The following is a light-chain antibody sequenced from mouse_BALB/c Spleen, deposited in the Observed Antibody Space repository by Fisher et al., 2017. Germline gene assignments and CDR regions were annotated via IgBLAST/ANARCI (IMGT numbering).Light chain of an antibody. Sequence: ILITQSPAIMSASLGERVTMTCTASSSVSSSYLHWYQQKPGSSPKLWIYSTSNLASGVPVRFSGSGSGTSYSLTISRMEAEDAATYYCHQRSSYPWTFGGGTKLEIK. V-gene: IGKV4-74*01. CDR3: HQRSSYPWT. J-gene: IGKJ1*01. CDR1: SSVSSSY. CDR2: STS.